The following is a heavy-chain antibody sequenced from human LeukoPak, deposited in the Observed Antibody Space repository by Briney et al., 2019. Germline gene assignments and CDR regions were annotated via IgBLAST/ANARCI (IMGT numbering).Heavy chain of an antibody. J-gene: IGHJ6*02. Sequence: GGSLRLSCAASGFTFSSYYMTWVRQAPGKGLEWVSVMYSGGSTYYADSVKGRVAISRDNSQNTVFLQMNSVRVEDTAVYYCARSYSNHLFGMDVWGQGTAVTASS. V-gene: IGHV3-66*01. CDR3: ARSYSNHLFGMDV. D-gene: IGHD4-11*01. CDR1: GFTFSSYY. CDR2: MYSGGST.